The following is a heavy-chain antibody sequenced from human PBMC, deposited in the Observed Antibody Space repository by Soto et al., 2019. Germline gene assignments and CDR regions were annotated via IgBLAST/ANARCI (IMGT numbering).Heavy chain of an antibody. J-gene: IGHJ4*02. CDR3: ATRGTRWLQSPFDY. CDR1: GYTLTDLA. V-gene: IGHV1-24*01. D-gene: IGHD1-1*01. Sequence: QVQVVQSGAEVKKPGASVKVSCKVSGYTLTDLAMHWVRQAPGKGLEWVGGFDPEDGETIYAQKFQGRVTMTEDTSTDTAYMELSSRRSEDTAVYYCATRGTRWLQSPFDYWGQGTLVTVSS. CDR2: FDPEDGET.